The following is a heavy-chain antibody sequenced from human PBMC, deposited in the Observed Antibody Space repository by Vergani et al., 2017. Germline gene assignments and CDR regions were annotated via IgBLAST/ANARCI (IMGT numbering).Heavy chain of an antibody. D-gene: IGHD3-10*02. Sequence: QVQLVQSGAEVKKPGASVKVSCKASGYTFTSYYMHWVRQAPGQGLEWMGIINPSGGSTSYAQKFQGRVTMTRDTSTSTVYMELSSLRSEDTAVYYCARGGVRGVFYYYYGMDVWGQGTTVTVSS. CDR1: GYTFTSYY. CDR2: INPSGGST. J-gene: IGHJ6*02. V-gene: IGHV1-46*01. CDR3: ARGGVRGVFYYYYGMDV.